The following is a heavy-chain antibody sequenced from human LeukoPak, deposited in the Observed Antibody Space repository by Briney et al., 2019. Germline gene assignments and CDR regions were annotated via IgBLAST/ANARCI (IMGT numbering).Heavy chain of an antibody. CDR2: VSHTGTT. D-gene: IGHD1-26*01. V-gene: IGHV4-59*01. CDR1: GASINGYY. Sequence: PSETLSLTCSVSGASINGYYWSWIRQTPGKGLEWIGYVSHTGTTTNNPSLKSRVTITVDTSKSQFSLKMTSVTAAGTAVYYCARDRSGSYYTFDIWGPGTMVTVSS. CDR3: ARDRSGSYYTFDI. J-gene: IGHJ3*02.